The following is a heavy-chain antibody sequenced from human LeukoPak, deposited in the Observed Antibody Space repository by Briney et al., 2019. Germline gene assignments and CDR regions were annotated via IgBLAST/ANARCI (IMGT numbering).Heavy chain of an antibody. CDR1: GGSISSYY. Sequence: SETLSLTCTVSGGSISSYYWSWIRQPPGKGLEWNGYIYYSGSTNYNPSLKSRVTISVDTSKNHFSLKLSSVTSADTAVYYCARGYSSGWYRFDPWGQGTLVTVSS. V-gene: IGHV4-59*01. D-gene: IGHD6-19*01. J-gene: IGHJ5*02. CDR2: IYYSGST. CDR3: ARGYSSGWYRFDP.